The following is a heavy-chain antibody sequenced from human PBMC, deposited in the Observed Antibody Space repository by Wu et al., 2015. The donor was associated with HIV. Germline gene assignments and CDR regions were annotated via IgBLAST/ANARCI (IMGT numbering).Heavy chain of an antibody. Sequence: QVQVVQSGPDVKKPGASVRVSCNPSGYRFTSYGITWVRQAPGQGLEWMGWIGIYTGKTKYVQNLQGRVTMTTDTPRSTAYMELRSLRFDDTAMYYCARASKEGAFDVWGPGTMVIVSS. CDR3: ARASKEGAFDV. D-gene: IGHD2-2*01. CDR1: GYRFTSYG. CDR2: IGIYTGKT. V-gene: IGHV1-18*01. J-gene: IGHJ3*01.